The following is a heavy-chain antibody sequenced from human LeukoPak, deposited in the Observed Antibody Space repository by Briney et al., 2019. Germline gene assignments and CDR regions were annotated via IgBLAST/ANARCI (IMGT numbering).Heavy chain of an antibody. CDR2: INHSGST. J-gene: IGHJ5*01. CDR3: ARQIAVVEPTDPNWFDS. Sequence: PSETLSLTCAVYDGSFSGYYWSWIRQPPGKGLEWIGEINHSGSTNYNPSLKSRVTISVDTSKNQFSLRLTSVTAADTAVYYCARQIAVVEPTDPNWFDSWGQGTLVTVSS. V-gene: IGHV4-34*01. D-gene: IGHD2-21*01. CDR1: DGSFSGYY.